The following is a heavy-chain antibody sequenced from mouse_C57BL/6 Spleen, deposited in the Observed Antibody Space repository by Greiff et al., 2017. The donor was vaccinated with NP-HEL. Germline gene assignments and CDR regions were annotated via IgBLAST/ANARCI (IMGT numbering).Heavy chain of an antibody. J-gene: IGHJ3*01. V-gene: IGHV1-69*01. CDR2: IDPSDSYT. D-gene: IGHD2-5*01. CDR3: ARNEYSNFPWFAY. Sequence: VQLQQSGAELVMPGASVKLSCKASGYTFTSYWMHWVKQRPGQGLEWIGEIDPSDSYTNYNQKFKGKSTLTVDKSSSTAYMQLSSLTSEDSAVYYCARNEYSNFPWFAYWGQGTLVTVSA. CDR1: GYTFTSYW.